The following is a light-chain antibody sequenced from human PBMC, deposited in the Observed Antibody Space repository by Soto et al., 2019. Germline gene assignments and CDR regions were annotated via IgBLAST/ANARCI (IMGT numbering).Light chain of an antibody. CDR2: GAS. Sequence: EIVMTQSPATLSVSPGERATLSCRASRRVSSNLAWYQQKPGQAPRLLIYGASTRATGIPARFSGSGSGTEFTLTISSLQSEDFAVYYCQQYNNWPWTFGQGTKVDIK. CDR1: RRVSSN. V-gene: IGKV3-15*01. J-gene: IGKJ1*01. CDR3: QQYNNWPWT.